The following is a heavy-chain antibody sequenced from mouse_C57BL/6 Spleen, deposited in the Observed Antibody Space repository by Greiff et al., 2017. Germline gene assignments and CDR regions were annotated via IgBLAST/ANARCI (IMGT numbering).Heavy chain of an antibody. Sequence: QVQLKQSGPELVKPGASVKISCKASGYAFSSSWMNWVKQRPGKGLEWIGRIYPGDGDTNYNGKFKGKATLTADKSSSTAYMQLSSLTSEDSAVYFCARIYYDYDDGPMDYWGQGTSVTVSS. V-gene: IGHV1-82*01. CDR3: ARIYYDYDDGPMDY. D-gene: IGHD2-4*01. CDR1: GYAFSSSW. J-gene: IGHJ4*01. CDR2: IYPGDGDT.